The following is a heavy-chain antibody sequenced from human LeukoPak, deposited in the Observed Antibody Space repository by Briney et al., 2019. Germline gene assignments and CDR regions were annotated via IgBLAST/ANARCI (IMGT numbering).Heavy chain of an antibody. D-gene: IGHD3-10*01. J-gene: IGHJ4*02. CDR3: ARDLSLTMVRGVID. V-gene: IGHV3-7*01. CDR1: KLTFSNYC. CDR2: IRQDGTER. Sequence: GGSLRLSCAASKLTFSNYCMNWVRQAPGKGLEWVANIRQDGTERSYVDSVKGRFTISRDNAKNTLFLQMNSLRAEDTAVYYRARDLSLTMVRGVIDWGQGTLVTVSS.